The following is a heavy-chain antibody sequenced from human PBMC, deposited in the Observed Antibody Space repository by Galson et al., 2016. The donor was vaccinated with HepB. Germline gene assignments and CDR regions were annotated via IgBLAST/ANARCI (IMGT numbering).Heavy chain of an antibody. CDR3: ARDFGIAAADTLYFYFGMDV. D-gene: IGHD6-13*01. CDR2: ISGGGNFI. J-gene: IGHJ6*02. CDR1: GFTFSHYT. Sequence: SLRLSCAASGFTFSHYTINWVRQAPGKGLEWVSSISGGGNFIYYADSVKGRFTISRDSAKNSLYLQMNSLRGEDTAVYYCARDFGIAAADTLYFYFGMDVWGQGTMVTVSS. V-gene: IGHV3-21*01.